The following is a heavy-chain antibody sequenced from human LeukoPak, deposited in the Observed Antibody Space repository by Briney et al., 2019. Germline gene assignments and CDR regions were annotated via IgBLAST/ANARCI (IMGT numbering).Heavy chain of an antibody. CDR1: GFTFDDYA. V-gene: IGHV3-9*01. CDR2: ISWNSGSV. J-gene: IGHJ4*02. CDR3: AKDATVGGERRYFDY. D-gene: IGHD4-11*01. Sequence: GGSLRLSCAASGFTFDDYAMHWVRQAPGKGLEWVSGISWNSGSVGYADSVKGRFTISRDNAKNSLYLQMNSLRAEDTALYYCAKDATVGGERRYFDYWGQGTLVTASS.